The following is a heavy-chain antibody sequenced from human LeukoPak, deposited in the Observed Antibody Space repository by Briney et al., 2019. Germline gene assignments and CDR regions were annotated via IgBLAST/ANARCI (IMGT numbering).Heavy chain of an antibody. J-gene: IGHJ4*02. Sequence: GGSLRLSCAASGFTLSSYRMSWVRQAPGKGLEWVANINEDGSGKYYVDSVKGRFTVSRDNAKNSVYLQMNSLRDEDTAIYYCARYSWTATSWYWGQGTLVTVSS. CDR2: INEDGSGK. D-gene: IGHD4-17*01. CDR1: GFTLSSYR. CDR3: ARYSWTATSWY. V-gene: IGHV3-7*01.